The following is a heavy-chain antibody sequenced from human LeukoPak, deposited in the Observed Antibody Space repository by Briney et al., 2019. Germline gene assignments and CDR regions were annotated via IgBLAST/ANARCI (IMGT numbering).Heavy chain of an antibody. CDR2: IYYSGST. CDR1: GGSISSSSYF. CDR3: ARDEDYGISVNVDY. D-gene: IGHD4-17*01. J-gene: IGHJ4*02. Sequence: LETQSLTCTVSGGSISSSSYFWSWIRQPPGKGLEWIGSIYYSGSTYYNPSLKSRVTISVDTSKNQFSLKLSSVTAADTAVYYCARDEDYGISVNVDYWGQGTLVTVSS. V-gene: IGHV4-39*07.